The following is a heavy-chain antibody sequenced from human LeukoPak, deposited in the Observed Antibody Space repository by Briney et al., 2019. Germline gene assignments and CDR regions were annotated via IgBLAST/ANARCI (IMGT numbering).Heavy chain of an antibody. CDR3: ARCGYSDGWSCDH. J-gene: IGHJ5*02. D-gene: IGHD5-18*01. CDR2: IIPIFGTA. Sequence: SVKVSCKASGGSFSSYAINWVRQAPGQGLEWMGGIIPIFGTANYAQKFQDRVTITAVESMSTVYMELSSLRSEDTAVYYCARCGYSDGWSCDHWGQGTLVTVSS. CDR1: GGSFSSYA. V-gene: IGHV1-69*01.